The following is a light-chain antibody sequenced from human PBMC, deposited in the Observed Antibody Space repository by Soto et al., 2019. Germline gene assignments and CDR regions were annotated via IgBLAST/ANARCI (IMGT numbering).Light chain of an antibody. J-gene: IGLJ1*01. CDR1: SSDVGGYNY. Sequence: QSALTQPASVSGYPGQSITISCTGTSSDVGGYNYVSWYQHHPGKAPKFMIYEVSNRPSGVSNRFSGSKSGNTASLTISGLQAEDEADYYCCSYTSANTFVFGTGTKLTVL. CDR2: EVS. CDR3: CSYTSANTFV. V-gene: IGLV2-14*01.